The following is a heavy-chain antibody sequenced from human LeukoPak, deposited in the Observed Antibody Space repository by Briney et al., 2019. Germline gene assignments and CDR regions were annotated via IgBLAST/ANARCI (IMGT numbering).Heavy chain of an antibody. CDR1: GFTFSGYS. D-gene: IGHD1-26*01. CDR3: ARGDPRVGATDY. V-gene: IGHV3-21*01. J-gene: IGHJ4*02. CDR2: ISSSSSYI. Sequence: GGSLRLSCAASGFTFSGYSMNWVRQAPGKGLEWVSSISSSSSYIYYADSVKGRFTISRDNAKNSLYLQMNSLRAEDTAVYYCARGDPRVGATDYWGQGTLVTVSS.